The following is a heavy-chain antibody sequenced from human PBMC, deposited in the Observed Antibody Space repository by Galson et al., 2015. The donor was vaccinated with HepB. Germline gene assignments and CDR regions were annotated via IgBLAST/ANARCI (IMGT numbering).Heavy chain of an antibody. CDR2: INPNSGGT. V-gene: IGHV1-2*04. CDR3: ARGGRIFGVHYYYGMDV. J-gene: IGHJ6*02. Sequence: SVKVSCKASGYTFTGYYMHWVRQAPGQGLEWMGWINPNSGGTNYAQKFQGWVTMTRDTSISTAYMELSRLRSDDTAVYYCARGGRIFGVHYYYGMDVWGQGTTVTVSS. CDR1: GYTFTGYY. D-gene: IGHD3-3*02.